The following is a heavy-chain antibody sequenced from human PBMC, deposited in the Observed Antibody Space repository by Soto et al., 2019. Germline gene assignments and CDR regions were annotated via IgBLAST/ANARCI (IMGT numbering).Heavy chain of an antibody. CDR3: ATVFDL. V-gene: IGHV3-74*01. Sequence: EVQLVESGGGLVQPGGSLRVSCAASGFTLRSHRIHWVRQVPGKGLEWVSRIDTDGGGTGYADSVKGRFTISTDNAKNTVNLQMNGLRGEDTAVYYCATVFDLWGQGTLVTVSS. CDR1: GFTLRSHR. J-gene: IGHJ5*02. CDR2: IDTDGGGT.